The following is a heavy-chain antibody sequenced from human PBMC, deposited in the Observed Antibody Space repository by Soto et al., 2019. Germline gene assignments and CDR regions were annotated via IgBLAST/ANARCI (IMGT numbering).Heavy chain of an antibody. J-gene: IGHJ4*02. CDR3: ARDPPRYYYDSSGSGY. V-gene: IGHV3-48*02. CDR1: GFTFSSYS. D-gene: IGHD3-22*01. CDR2: ISSSSSTI. Sequence: GGSLRLSCAASGFTFSSYSMNWVRQAPGKGLEWVSYISSSSSTIYYADSVKGRFTISRDNAKNSLYLQMNSLRDEDTAVYYYARDPPRYYYDSSGSGYWGQGTLVTVSS.